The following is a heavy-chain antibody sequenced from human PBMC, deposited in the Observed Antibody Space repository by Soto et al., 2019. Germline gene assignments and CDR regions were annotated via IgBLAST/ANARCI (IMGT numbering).Heavy chain of an antibody. V-gene: IGHV3-30*18. CDR1: GFNFRSYG. CDR2: ISYDRSAK. D-gene: IGHD3-9*01. CDR3: AKDEGAEDDILTGYPLFDY. J-gene: IGHJ4*02. Sequence: QVQLVESGGGVVQPGRSLRLSCAASGFNFRSYGMHWVRQAPGKGLEWVAVISYDRSAKWYVDSVKGRFTISRDTSKNILYLEKNRLRAEDTAVYYCAKDEGAEDDILTGYPLFDYRGQGILVTVSS.